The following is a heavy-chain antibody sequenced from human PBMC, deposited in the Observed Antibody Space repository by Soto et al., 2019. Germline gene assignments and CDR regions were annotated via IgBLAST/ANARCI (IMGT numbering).Heavy chain of an antibody. J-gene: IGHJ5*02. Sequence: PSETLSLTCTVSGGSISSYYWSWIRQPPGKGLEWIGYIYYSGSTNYNPSLKSRVTISVDTSKNQFSLKLSSVTAADTAVYYCAREVYYYDILTGYYNWFDPWGQGTLVTVSS. D-gene: IGHD3-9*01. CDR1: GGSISSYY. CDR3: AREVYYYDILTGYYNWFDP. CDR2: IYYSGST. V-gene: IGHV4-59*01.